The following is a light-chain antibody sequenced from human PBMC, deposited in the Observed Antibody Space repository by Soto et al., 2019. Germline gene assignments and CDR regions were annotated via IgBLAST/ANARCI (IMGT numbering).Light chain of an antibody. J-gene: IGKJ1*01. V-gene: IGKV3-11*01. CDR3: QQRSNWTRT. CDR2: DAS. Sequence: EIVLTQSPGTLSLSPGERARLCCRASESVSDNYLAWYQQRSGQAPRLLIYDASNRATGIPARFSGSGSGTDFTLTTSSLEHEDFAVYYCQQRSNWTRTFGQGTKVDIK. CDR1: ESVSDNY.